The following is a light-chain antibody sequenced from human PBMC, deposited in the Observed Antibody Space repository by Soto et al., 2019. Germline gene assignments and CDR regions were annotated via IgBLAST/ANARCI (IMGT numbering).Light chain of an antibody. CDR1: QGISNY. Sequence: DIQMTQSPSSLSASVGDRVTITCRASQGISNYLAWYQQKPGKVPKLLIYTTSTLQSGVPSRFSGSGSGTDFTLTITSLQPEDVATYYCQKYNRAPWTFSQGTKVEIK. CDR3: QKYNRAPWT. V-gene: IGKV1-27*01. J-gene: IGKJ1*01. CDR2: TTS.